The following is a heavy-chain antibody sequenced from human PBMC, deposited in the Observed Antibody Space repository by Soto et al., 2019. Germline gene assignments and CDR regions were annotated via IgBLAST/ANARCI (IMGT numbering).Heavy chain of an antibody. D-gene: IGHD3-22*01. CDR2: ISAHSGKT. Sequence: ASVKVSCKASGYIFTSYGISWVRQAPGEGLEWMGWISAHSGKTIYAEKVQGRVTMTTETSTSTAYMDLRSLRSDDTAVYYCARMGYVTSGYFFDYWGQGTLVTVSS. CDR1: GYIFTSYG. V-gene: IGHV1-18*01. CDR3: ARMGYVTSGYFFDY. J-gene: IGHJ4*02.